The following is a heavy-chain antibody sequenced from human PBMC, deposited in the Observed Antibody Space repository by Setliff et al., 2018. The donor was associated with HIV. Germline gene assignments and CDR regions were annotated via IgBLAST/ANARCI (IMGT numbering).Heavy chain of an antibody. Sequence: PSETLSLTCTVSGGSISSDNYYGGGIRQPPGKGLQWSGSIYYTGNTYYSPSLNSRVTISADPSKNQFSLTLSSVTAADTAVYYCARHSYDRFFDWFLQGWFDPWGQGTLVTVSS. CDR2: IYYTGNT. D-gene: IGHD3-9*01. V-gene: IGHV4-39*01. J-gene: IGHJ5*02. CDR3: ARHSYDRFFDWFLQGWFDP. CDR1: GGSISSDNYY.